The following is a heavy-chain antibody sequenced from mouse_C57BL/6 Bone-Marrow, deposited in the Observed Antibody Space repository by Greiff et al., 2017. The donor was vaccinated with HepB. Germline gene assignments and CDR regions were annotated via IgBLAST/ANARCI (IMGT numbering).Heavy chain of an antibody. CDR3: ARDYYGSSFYWYFDV. D-gene: IGHD1-1*01. V-gene: IGHV1-59*01. J-gene: IGHJ1*03. CDR1: GYTFTSYW. CDR2: IDPSDSYT. Sequence: QVQLQQPGAELVRPGTSVKLSCKASGYTFTSYWMHWVKQRPGQGLEWIGVIDPSDSYTNYNPKFKGKATLTVDTSSSTAYIQLRSLRSEDSSVYDCARDYYGSSFYWYFDVWGTGTTVTVSS.